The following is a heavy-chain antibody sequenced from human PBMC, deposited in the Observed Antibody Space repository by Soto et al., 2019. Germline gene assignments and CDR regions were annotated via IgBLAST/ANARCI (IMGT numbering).Heavy chain of an antibody. CDR3: ARYLDVVVTAAFDY. J-gene: IGHJ4*02. D-gene: IGHD2-21*02. CDR2: ISYDGSNK. V-gene: IGHV3-30-3*01. Sequence: QVQLVESGGGVVQPGRSLRLSCAASGFTFSSYAMHWVRQAPGKGLEWVAVISYDGSNKYYADSVKGRFTISRDNSKNTHYQQMNSRRAEDTVVYYGARYLDVVVTAAFDYWGQGTLVTVSS. CDR1: GFTFSSYA.